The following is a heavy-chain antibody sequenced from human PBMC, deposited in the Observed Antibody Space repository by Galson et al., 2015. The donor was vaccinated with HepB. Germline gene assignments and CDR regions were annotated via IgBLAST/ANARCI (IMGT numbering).Heavy chain of an antibody. CDR2: ISGSGGST. Sequence: SLRLSCAASGFTFSSYAMSWVRQAPGEGREWVSAISGSGGSTYYADSVKGRFTISRDNSKNTLYLQMNSLRAEDTAVYYCAKDGVLGRYFDWLLYEDYFDYWGQGTLVTVSS. V-gene: IGHV3-23*01. CDR3: AKDGVLGRYFDWLLYEDYFDY. J-gene: IGHJ4*02. D-gene: IGHD3-9*01. CDR1: GFTFSSYA.